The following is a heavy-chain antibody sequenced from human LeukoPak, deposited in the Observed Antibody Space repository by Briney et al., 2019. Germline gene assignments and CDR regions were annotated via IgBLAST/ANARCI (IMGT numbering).Heavy chain of an antibody. D-gene: IGHD6-19*01. Sequence: GESLKISCKASGYSLTNFGISWVRQAPGQGPEWMGWISAYNGNTKYAQKFQGRFTMTTETSTSTAYMELRSLRSDDTAVYYCARDQNVQWLVQGGVFDIWGQGTMVTVSS. CDR3: ARDQNVQWLVQGGVFDI. J-gene: IGHJ3*02. CDR2: ISAYNGNT. V-gene: IGHV1-18*01. CDR1: GYSLTNFG.